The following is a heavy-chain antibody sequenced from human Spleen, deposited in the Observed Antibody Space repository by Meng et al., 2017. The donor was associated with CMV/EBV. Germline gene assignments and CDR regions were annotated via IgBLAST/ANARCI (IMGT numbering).Heavy chain of an antibody. CDR3: VRDDYGDYFFDT. CDR1: GFTLSDYY. V-gene: IGHV3-11*01. J-gene: IGHJ4*02. D-gene: IGHD4-17*01. CDR2: ISSSGNTI. Sequence: GGSLRLSCAASGFTLSDYYVSWIRQPPGKGPEWVSYISSSGNTIHYADSVKGRFIISRDTPKNSVSLQMNRLRAEDTAVYYCVRDDYGDYFFDTWGQGTLVTVSS.